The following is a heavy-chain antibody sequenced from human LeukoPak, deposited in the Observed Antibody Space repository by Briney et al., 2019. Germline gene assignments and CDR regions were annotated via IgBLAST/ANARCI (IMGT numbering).Heavy chain of an antibody. CDR1: GGSISSYY. V-gene: IGHV4-59*01. Sequence: SETLSLTYTVSGGSISSYYWSWTRQPPGKGLEWIGYIYYSGSTNYNPSLKSRVTISVDTSKNQFSLKLSSVTAADTAVYYCARTPYYYDSSGYYAAPGDAFDIWGQGTMVTVSS. J-gene: IGHJ3*02. D-gene: IGHD3-22*01. CDR2: IYYSGST. CDR3: ARTPYYYDSSGYYAAPGDAFDI.